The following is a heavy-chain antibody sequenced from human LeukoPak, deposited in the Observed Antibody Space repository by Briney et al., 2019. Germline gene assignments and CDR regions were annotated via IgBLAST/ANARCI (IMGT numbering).Heavy chain of an antibody. D-gene: IGHD3-22*01. Sequence: GRSLRLSCAASGFTFSSYGMHWVRQAPGKGLEWVAVIWYDGSNKYYADSVKGRFTISRDNSKNTLYLQMNSLRAEDTAVYYCARDSFRVGYYDSSGYSGRFDYWGQGTLVTVSS. J-gene: IGHJ4*02. CDR2: IWYDGSNK. CDR1: GFTFSSYG. V-gene: IGHV3-33*01. CDR3: ARDSFRVGYYDSSGYSGRFDY.